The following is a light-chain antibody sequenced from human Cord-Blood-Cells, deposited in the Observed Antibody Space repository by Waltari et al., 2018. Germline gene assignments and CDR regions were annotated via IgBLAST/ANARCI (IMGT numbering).Light chain of an antibody. J-gene: IGKJ4*01. CDR1: QSISSW. V-gene: IGKV1-5*03. Sequence: DIQMTQSPSTLSASVGDRVTITCRASQSISSWLAWYQQKPGKAPKLLIYKASSLESGVPSRFVGWGSGQELTSTITSLHPNVFATYYGQQYNSYSWTFGEGTKVEIK. CDR3: QQYNSYSWT. CDR2: KAS.